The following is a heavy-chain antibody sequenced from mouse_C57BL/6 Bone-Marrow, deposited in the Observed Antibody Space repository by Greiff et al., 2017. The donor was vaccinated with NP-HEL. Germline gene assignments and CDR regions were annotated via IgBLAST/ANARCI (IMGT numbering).Heavy chain of an antibody. Sequence: VQLQQSGPELVKPGASVKISCKASGYAFSSSWMNWVKQRPGTRLAWIGRLYPGDGDTNYNGKFKGKATLTADQSSSTAYMQLSSLTSEDSAVYFCARDGLRRDWYFDVWGTGTTVTVSS. J-gene: IGHJ1*03. CDR3: ARDGLRRDWYFDV. CDR2: LYPGDGDT. V-gene: IGHV1-82*01. CDR1: GYAFSSSW. D-gene: IGHD2-4*01.